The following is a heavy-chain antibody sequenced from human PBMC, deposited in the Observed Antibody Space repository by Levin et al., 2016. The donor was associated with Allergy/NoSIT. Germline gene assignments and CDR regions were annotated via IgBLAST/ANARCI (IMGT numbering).Heavy chain of an antibody. Sequence: GGSLRLSCATSGFTFNNYAMHWVRQAPGKGLQWVAVTSSDETNKYFADSVKGRFTISRDNSRNTVYLQMNSLSSEDTAVYYCARVRGYGSDYFDYWGQGTLVTVSS. CDR3: ARVRGYGSDYFDY. D-gene: IGHD6-25*01. CDR2: TSSDETNK. CDR1: GFTFNNYA. J-gene: IGHJ4*02. V-gene: IGHV3-30-3*01.